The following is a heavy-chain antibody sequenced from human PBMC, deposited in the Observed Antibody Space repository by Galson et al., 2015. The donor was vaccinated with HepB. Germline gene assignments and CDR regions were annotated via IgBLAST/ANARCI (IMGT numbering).Heavy chain of an antibody. J-gene: IGHJ3*02. CDR3: ARDSGSYLFDI. V-gene: IGHV1-18*01. D-gene: IGHD1-26*01. Sequence: SVKVSCKASGYPFTSYGISWVRQAPGQGLEWMGWISVYNPNTSYARKLQGRVTMTTDTSTSTAYMELRSLRSDDTAMYYCARDSGSYLFDIWGQGTMVIVSS. CDR2: ISVYNPNT. CDR1: GYPFTSYG.